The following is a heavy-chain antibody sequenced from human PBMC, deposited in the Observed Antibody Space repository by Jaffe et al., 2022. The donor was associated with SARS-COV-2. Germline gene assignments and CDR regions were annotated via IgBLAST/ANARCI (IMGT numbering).Heavy chain of an antibody. Sequence: EVQLVQSGAEVKKSGESLKISCKGSGYTFTDYWIAWVRQMPGKGLEFMGSIHPRDSDTRYSPSFQGQVIISADKSITTAYLQWSSLKASDTAMYYCARASYYHDSSGYSPWGYWGQGTLVTVSS. CDR2: IHPRDSDT. CDR3: ARASYYHDSSGYSPWGY. D-gene: IGHD3-22*01. CDR1: GYTFTDYW. V-gene: IGHV5-51*01. J-gene: IGHJ4*02.